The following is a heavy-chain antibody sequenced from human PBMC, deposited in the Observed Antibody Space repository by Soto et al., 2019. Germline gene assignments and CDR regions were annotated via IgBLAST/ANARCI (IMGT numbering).Heavy chain of an antibody. V-gene: IGHV1-18*04. Sequence: QVQLVQSGAEVKMPGASVKVSCKTSGYTFTSYYINWVRQAPGQGLEWMGWINAYNGNTNYAQKLQGRVTMTTDTSTNTAYMELRSLRSDDTAFYYCARDRKGDYWGQGILVTVSS. CDR1: GYTFTSYY. J-gene: IGHJ4*02. CDR3: ARDRKGDY. CDR2: INAYNGNT.